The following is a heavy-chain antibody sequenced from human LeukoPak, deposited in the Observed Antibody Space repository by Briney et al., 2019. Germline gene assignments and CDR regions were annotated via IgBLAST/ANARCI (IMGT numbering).Heavy chain of an antibody. CDR1: GGSISSYY. V-gene: IGHV4-59*08. J-gene: IGHJ4*02. Sequence: SETLSLTCTVSGGSISSYYWSWIRQPPGKGLEWIGYIYYSGSTNYNPSLKSRVTISVDTSKNQFSLKLSSVTAADTAVYYCARHAGSGSYYANWGQGTLVTVSS. CDR2: IYYSGST. CDR3: ARHAGSGSYYAN. D-gene: IGHD3-10*01.